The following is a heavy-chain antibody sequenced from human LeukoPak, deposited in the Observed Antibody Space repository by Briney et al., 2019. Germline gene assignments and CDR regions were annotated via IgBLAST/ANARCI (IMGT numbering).Heavy chain of an antibody. CDR2: VYYSET. CDR1: GGSISSISYY. V-gene: IGHV4-39*07. D-gene: IGHD3-22*01. J-gene: IGHJ4*02. Sequence: SETLSLTCTVSGGSISSISYYWGWIRQPPGKGLEWIGTVYYSETNYNPSLKSRVTISVDTSKNQFSLKLSSVTAADTAVYYYARVPRYDSSGYPDYWGQGTLVTVSS. CDR3: ARVPRYDSSGYPDY.